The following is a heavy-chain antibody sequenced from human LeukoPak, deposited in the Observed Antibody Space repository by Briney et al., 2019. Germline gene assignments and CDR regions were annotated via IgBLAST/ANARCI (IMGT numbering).Heavy chain of an antibody. Sequence: ASVKVSCKASGYTFTSYVINWVRQAPGQGLEWMGWISAYNGNTNYAQKLQGRVTMTTDTSTSTAYMELKSLISDDSAVYYCAKDSRFLEWLSPWYFDYWGQGTLVTVSS. D-gene: IGHD3-3*01. CDR2: ISAYNGNT. CDR1: GYTFTSYV. J-gene: IGHJ4*02. V-gene: IGHV1-18*01. CDR3: AKDSRFLEWLSPWYFDY.